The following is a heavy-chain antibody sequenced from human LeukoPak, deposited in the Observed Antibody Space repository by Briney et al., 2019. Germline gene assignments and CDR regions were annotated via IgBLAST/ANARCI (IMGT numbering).Heavy chain of an antibody. CDR3: ARDREEMVRAPYGFNI. Sequence: GGSLRLSCAASGFTFSRYWMSWVRQAPGKGLEWVANIKQDGSEKYYVDSVKGRSTISRDNAKNSLYLQMNSLRTEDTAVYFCARDREEMVRAPYGFNIWGQGTRVTAS. J-gene: IGHJ3*02. CDR1: GFTFSRYW. CDR2: IKQDGSEK. V-gene: IGHV3-7*01. D-gene: IGHD3-10*01.